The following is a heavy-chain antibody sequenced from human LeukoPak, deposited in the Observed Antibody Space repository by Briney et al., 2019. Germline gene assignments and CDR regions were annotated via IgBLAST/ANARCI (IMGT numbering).Heavy chain of an antibody. D-gene: IGHD6-13*01. CDR3: AGGIAAPLYYFDY. V-gene: IGHV4-61*02. J-gene: IGHJ4*02. CDR1: GGSISSGDYY. CDR2: IYTSGST. Sequence: PSQTLSLTCTVSGGSISSGDYYWSWIRQPPGKGLEWIGRIYTSGSTNYNPSLKSRVTMSVDTSKNQFSLKLSSVTAADTAVYYCAGGIAAPLYYFDYWGQGTLVTVSS.